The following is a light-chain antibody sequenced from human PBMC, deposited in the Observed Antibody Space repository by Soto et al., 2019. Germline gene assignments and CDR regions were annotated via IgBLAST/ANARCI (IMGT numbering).Light chain of an antibody. CDR2: AAP. CDR3: QQSYSSPRT. V-gene: IGKV1-39*01. J-gene: IGKJ1*01. Sequence: DIQMTQSPSTLSASVGDRVTITCRASQSTSSYLAWYQLKPGKAPKLLPSAAPGFQSEVPSNFSGSGSGTDFTLTISSLQPEDFATYYCQQSYSSPRTFGQGTKVDIK. CDR1: QSTSSY.